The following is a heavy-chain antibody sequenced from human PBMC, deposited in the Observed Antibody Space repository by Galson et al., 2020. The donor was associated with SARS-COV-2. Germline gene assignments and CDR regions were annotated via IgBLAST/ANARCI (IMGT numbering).Heavy chain of an antibody. Sequence: GGSLRLSCAASGFTFSSYAMSWVRQAPGKGLEWVSAISGSGGSTYYADSVKGRFTISRDNSKNTLYLQMNSLRAEDTAVYYCAKDGITIFGVVRGDAFDIWGQGTMVTVSS. CDR3: AKDGITIFGVVRGDAFDI. D-gene: IGHD3-3*01. CDR1: GFTFSSYA. J-gene: IGHJ3*02. CDR2: ISGSGGST. V-gene: IGHV3-23*01.